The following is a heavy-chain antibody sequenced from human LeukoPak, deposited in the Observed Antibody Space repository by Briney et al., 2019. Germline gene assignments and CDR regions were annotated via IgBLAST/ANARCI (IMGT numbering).Heavy chain of an antibody. J-gene: IGHJ4*02. CDR3: ARDLSGVRGYTYGRGIDY. D-gene: IGHD5-18*01. V-gene: IGHV3-53*01. Sequence: GGSLRLSCAASGFTVSSNYMSWVRQAPGEGLEWVSNIYSGGSTFYADSVKGRFTISRDNSKNTLYLQMNSLRAEDTAVYYCARDLSGVRGYTYGRGIDYWGQGTLVTVSS. CDR1: GFTVSSNY. CDR2: IYSGGST.